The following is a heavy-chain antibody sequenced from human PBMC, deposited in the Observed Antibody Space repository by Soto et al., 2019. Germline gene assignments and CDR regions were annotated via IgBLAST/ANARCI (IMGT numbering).Heavy chain of an antibody. Sequence: QVQLVESGGGVVQPGRSLGLSCAASGFTFSTYGMHWVRQAPGKGLEWVAIIWFDGINKYYADSVKGRFTISRDNSKNALYGQMNSLRAEDTAMYYCARDLRKGGYFDLWGRGTLVTVSS. CDR3: ARDLRKGGYFDL. V-gene: IGHV3-33*01. J-gene: IGHJ2*01. CDR1: GFTFSTYG. CDR2: IWFDGINK. D-gene: IGHD3-16*01.